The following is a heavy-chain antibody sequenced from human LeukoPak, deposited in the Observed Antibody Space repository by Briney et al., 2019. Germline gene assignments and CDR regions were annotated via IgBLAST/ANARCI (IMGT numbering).Heavy chain of an antibody. J-gene: IGHJ4*02. CDR1: GGTFSSYA. CDR3: AREQEIGWKGATIEWYFDY. V-gene: IGHV1-69*04. CDR2: IIPIFGIA. Sequence: GASVKVSCKASGGTFSSYAISWVRQAPGQGLEWMGRIIPIFGIANYAQKFQGRVTITADKSTSTAYMELSSLRSEDTAVYYCAREQEIGWKGATIEWYFDYWGQETLVTVSS. D-gene: IGHD5-12*01.